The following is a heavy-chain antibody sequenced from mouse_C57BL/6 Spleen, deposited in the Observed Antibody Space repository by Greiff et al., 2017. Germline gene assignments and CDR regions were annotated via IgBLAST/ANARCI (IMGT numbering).Heavy chain of an antibody. J-gene: IGHJ2*01. CDR1: GYTFTSYW. CDR3: ARGGVYSSEYFDY. V-gene: IGHV1-52*01. D-gene: IGHD3-1*01. Sequence: QVQLQQPGAELVRPGSSVKLSCKASGYTFTSYWMHWVKQRPIQGLEWIGNIDPSDSETHYNQKFKDKATLTVDKSSSTAYMQLSRLTSEDSAVYCCARGGVYSSEYFDYWGQGTTLTVSS. CDR2: IDPSDSET.